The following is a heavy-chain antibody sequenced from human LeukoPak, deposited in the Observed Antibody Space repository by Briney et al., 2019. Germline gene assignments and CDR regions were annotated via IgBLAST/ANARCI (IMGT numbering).Heavy chain of an antibody. CDR2: INHSGST. D-gene: IGHD6-19*01. CDR3: ARPFLRFSSGWHLDY. J-gene: IGHJ4*02. Sequence: PSETLSLTCAVYGGSFSGYYWSWIRQPPGKGLEWIGEINHSGSTNYNPSLKSRVTISVDTSKNQFSLKLSSVTAADTAIYYCARPFLRFSSGWHLDYWGQGILVTVSS. V-gene: IGHV4-34*01. CDR1: GGSFSGYY.